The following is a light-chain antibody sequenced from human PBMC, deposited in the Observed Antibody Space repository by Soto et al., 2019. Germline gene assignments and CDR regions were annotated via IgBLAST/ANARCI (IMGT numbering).Light chain of an antibody. CDR3: CSYAGSYTVV. J-gene: IGLJ2*01. CDR1: SSDVGGYDY. V-gene: IGLV2-11*01. Sequence: QSALTQPRSVSGSPGQSVTISCTGTSSDVGGYDYVSWHQQHPGKAPKLIIYDVNKRPSGVPDRFSGSKSGNTASLTISGLQAEDEADYYCCSYAGSYTVVFGGGTKLTVX. CDR2: DVN.